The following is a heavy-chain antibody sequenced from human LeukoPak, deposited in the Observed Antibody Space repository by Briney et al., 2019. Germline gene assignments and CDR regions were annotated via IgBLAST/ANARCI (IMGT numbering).Heavy chain of an antibody. Sequence: GGSLRLSCAASGFTFDDYAMHWVRQAPGKGLEWVSLISGDGGSTYYADSVKGRFTISRDNSKNSLYLQMNSLRTEDTALYYCAKDSGLWFGEILPTGDWGQGTLVSVSS. CDR1: GFTFDDYA. V-gene: IGHV3-43*02. CDR3: AKDSGLWFGEILPTGD. D-gene: IGHD3-10*01. CDR2: ISGDGGST. J-gene: IGHJ1*01.